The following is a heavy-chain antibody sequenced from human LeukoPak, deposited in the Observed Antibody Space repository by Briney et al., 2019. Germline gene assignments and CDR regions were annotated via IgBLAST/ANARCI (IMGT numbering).Heavy chain of an antibody. J-gene: IGHJ6*03. Sequence: ASVTVSCKASGYTFTSYYMHWVRQAPGQGLEWVGIINPSGGSTSYAQNFQGRVTMTRDTSTSTVYMELSSLRSEDTAVYYCASIGSGFHYMAVWGKGTTVTVSS. CDR1: GYTFTSYY. CDR3: ASIGSGFHYMAV. D-gene: IGHD3-9*01. CDR2: INPSGGST. V-gene: IGHV1-46*01.